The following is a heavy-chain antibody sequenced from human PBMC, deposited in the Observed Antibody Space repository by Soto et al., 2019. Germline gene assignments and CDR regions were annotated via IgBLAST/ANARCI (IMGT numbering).Heavy chain of an antibody. J-gene: IGHJ4*02. CDR2: VKGDGSST. D-gene: IGHD1-1*01. V-gene: IGHV3-74*01. Sequence: VGSLRLSCAASGFTFSSYWMHWVRQAPGKGLVWVSRVKGDGSSTSYADSVKGRFTISRDNAKNTLYLQMNSLRAEDTAVYYCARDNWNSYWGQGTLVTVSS. CDR1: GFTFSSYW. CDR3: ARDNWNSY.